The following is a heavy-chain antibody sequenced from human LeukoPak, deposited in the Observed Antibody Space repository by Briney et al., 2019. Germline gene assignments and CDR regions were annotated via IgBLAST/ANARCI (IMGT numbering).Heavy chain of an antibody. CDR2: IRSKAYGGTT. Sequence: GRSLRLSCTASGFTFGDYAMSWVRQAPGKGLEWVGFIRSKAYGGTTEYAASVKGRFTISRDDSKSIAYLQMNSLKTEDTAVYYCTRGNHYYDSSGYPYWGQGTLVTVSS. J-gene: IGHJ4*02. V-gene: IGHV3-49*04. CDR3: TRGNHYYDSSGYPY. CDR1: GFTFGDYA. D-gene: IGHD3-22*01.